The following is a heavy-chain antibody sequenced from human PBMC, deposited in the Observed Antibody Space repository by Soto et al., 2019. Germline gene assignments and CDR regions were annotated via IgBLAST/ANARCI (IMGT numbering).Heavy chain of an antibody. CDR2: ISYDGSNK. CDR1: GFTFSSYA. CDR3: ARDLRVDTAMVTLDV. D-gene: IGHD5-18*01. V-gene: IGHV3-30-3*01. J-gene: IGHJ6*02. Sequence: HPGGSLRLSCAASGFTFSSYAMHWVRQAPGKGLEWVAVISYDGSNKYYADSVKGRFTISRDNSKNTLYLQMNSLRAEDTAVYYCARDLRVDTAMVTLDVWGQGTTVTVSS.